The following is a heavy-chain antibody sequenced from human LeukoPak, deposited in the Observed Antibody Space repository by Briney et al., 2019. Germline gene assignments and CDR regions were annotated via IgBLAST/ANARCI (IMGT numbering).Heavy chain of an antibody. V-gene: IGHV3-66*04. J-gene: IGHJ3*02. Sequence: GGSLRLSCAASGFTVNSNYMSWVRQAPGKGLEWVSVIYSGGSTYYADSVKGRFTISRDNSKNTLYLQMNSLRAEDTAVYYCARPPNWASVDDAFDIWGQGTMVTVSS. D-gene: IGHD7-27*01. CDR2: IYSGGST. CDR3: ARPPNWASVDDAFDI. CDR1: GFTVNSNY.